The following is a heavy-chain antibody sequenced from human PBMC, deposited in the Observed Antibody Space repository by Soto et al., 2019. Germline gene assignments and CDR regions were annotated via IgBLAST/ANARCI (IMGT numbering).Heavy chain of an antibody. Sequence: QMQLVQSGPEVKKPGTSVKVSCKTSGFTFTSSAMQWVRQACGQRLEWIGWIVIGSGHTNYAQKFQERVTITRDMSTSTAYMELSSLRSEDTAVYYCAAASSTSGGYYGMDVWGQGTTVIVSS. V-gene: IGHV1-58*02. CDR3: AAASSTSGGYYGMDV. J-gene: IGHJ6*02. D-gene: IGHD2-2*01. CDR1: GFTFTSSA. CDR2: IVIGSGHT.